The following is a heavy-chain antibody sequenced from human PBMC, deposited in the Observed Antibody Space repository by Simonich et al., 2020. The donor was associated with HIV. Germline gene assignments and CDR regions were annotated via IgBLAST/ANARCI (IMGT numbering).Heavy chain of an antibody. J-gene: IGHJ3*01. CDR3: ARVDALDF. CDR1: GYTFTAYY. Sequence: QVQLVQSGAEVKKPGASVRVSCKASGYTFTAYYIHWLRQAPGQGLEWVGQINPHTGGTPYAQKFQGRGTMTRDTSITTAYMELSRLRSDDTAVYYCARVDALDFWGQGTMVIVSS. V-gene: IGHV1-2*06. CDR2: INPHTGGT.